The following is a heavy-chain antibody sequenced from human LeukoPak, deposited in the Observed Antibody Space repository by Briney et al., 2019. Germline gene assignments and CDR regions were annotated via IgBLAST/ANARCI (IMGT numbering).Heavy chain of an antibody. J-gene: IGHJ5*02. CDR2: IYYSGST. D-gene: IGHD4-11*01. Sequence: PSETLSLTCTVSGGSISSYYWSWIRQPPGKGLEWIGYIYYSGSTNYNPSLKSRVTMSVDTSKNQFSLKLSSVTAADTAVYYCARDLTVLTGDRWFDPWGQGTLVTVSS. CDR3: ARDLTVLTGDRWFDP. CDR1: GGSISSYY. V-gene: IGHV4-59*01.